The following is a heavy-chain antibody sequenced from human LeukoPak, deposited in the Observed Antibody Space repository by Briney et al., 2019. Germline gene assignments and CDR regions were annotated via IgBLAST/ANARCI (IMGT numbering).Heavy chain of an antibody. CDR2: IRYDGSNK. V-gene: IGHV3-30*02. D-gene: IGHD2-8*01. J-gene: IGHJ3*02. CDR3: AKVHEVSADAFDI. CDR1: GFTFSSYG. Sequence: GGSLRLSCAASGFTFSSYGMHWVRQAPGKGLEWVAFIRYDGSNKYYADSVKGRFTISRDNSKNTLYLQMNSLRAEDTAVYYCAKVHEVSADAFDIWGQGTIVTVSS.